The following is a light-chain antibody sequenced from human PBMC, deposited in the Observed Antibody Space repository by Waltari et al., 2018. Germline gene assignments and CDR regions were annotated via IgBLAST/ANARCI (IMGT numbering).Light chain of an antibody. CDR2: DAA. CDR3: QQRSNWPLT. J-gene: IGKJ4*01. V-gene: IGKV3-11*01. Sequence: EIVLIQSPVTVSLSPGERATLSFRASQGISHYLVWYQHKPGQAPRLLISDAANRATGIPARFSGSGSGTDFTLTISSLEPEDFAVYYCQQRSNWPLTFGGGTKVEIK. CDR1: QGISHY.